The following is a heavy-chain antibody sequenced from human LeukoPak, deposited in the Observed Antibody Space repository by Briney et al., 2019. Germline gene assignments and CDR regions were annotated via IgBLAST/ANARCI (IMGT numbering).Heavy chain of an antibody. CDR3: ARDRGYCTNGVCYTDDWFDP. D-gene: IGHD2-8*01. J-gene: IGHJ5*02. CDR1: GGSISSYY. CDR2: IYTSGST. V-gene: IGHV4-4*07. Sequence: SETLSLTCTVSGGSISSYYWSWIRQPAGKGLEWIGRIYTSGSTNYNPSLKSRVTMSVDTSKNQFSLKLRSVTAADTAVYYCARDRGYCTNGVCYTDDWFDPWGQGTLVTVSS.